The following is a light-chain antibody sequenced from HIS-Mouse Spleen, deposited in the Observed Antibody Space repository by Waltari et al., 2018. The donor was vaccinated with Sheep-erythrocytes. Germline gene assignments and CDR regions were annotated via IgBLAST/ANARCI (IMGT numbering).Light chain of an antibody. CDR2: EDN. CDR3: QSYDSSNFWV. V-gene: IGLV6-57*02. CDR1: SGSIARNY. Sequence: NFMLTQPHSVSESPGKTVTISCTGSSGSIARNYLPGYQQRPGSAPTTVIYEDNQRPSGVPDRFSGSIDSSSNSASLTISGLKTEDEADYYCQSYDSSNFWVFGGGTKLTVL. J-gene: IGLJ3*02.